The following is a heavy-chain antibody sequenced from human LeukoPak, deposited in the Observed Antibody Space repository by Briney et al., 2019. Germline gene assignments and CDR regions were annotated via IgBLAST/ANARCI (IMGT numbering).Heavy chain of an antibody. CDR1: GYDFAGFY. CDR3: AGPIGHNS. Sequence: EASVKVSRKASGYDFAGFYLHWVRQVPGQGLEWMGRINPTTGGANFTQKFQGRVTLTRDTSISTAYMELSGLRSDDTAVYYCAGPIGHNSWGQGTLVTVSS. CDR2: INPTTGGA. V-gene: IGHV1-2*06. D-gene: IGHD1-26*01. J-gene: IGHJ4*02.